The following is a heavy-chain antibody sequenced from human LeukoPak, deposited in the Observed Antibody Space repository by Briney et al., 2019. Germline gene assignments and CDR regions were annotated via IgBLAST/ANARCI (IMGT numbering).Heavy chain of an antibody. CDR1: GYTFTGYY. D-gene: IGHD2-15*01. CDR2: INPNSGGT. V-gene: IGHV1-2*02. Sequence: ASVKVSCKASGYTFTGYYMHWVRQAPGQGLEWMGWINPNSGGTNYAQKFQGRVTMTRDTSISTAYMELGRLRSDDTAVYYCARGETAATGFDYWGQGTLVTVSS. CDR3: ARGETAATGFDY. J-gene: IGHJ4*02.